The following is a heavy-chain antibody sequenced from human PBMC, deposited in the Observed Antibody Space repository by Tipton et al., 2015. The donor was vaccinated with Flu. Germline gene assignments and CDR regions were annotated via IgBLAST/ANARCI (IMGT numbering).Heavy chain of an antibody. V-gene: IGHV4-59*01. Sequence: LRLSCTVSGGSISSYYWSWIRQPPGKGLEWIGYIYYSGSTNYNPSLKSRVTISVDTSKNQFSLKLSSVTAADTAVYYCARATGGGPVYGGQGTLVTVSS. D-gene: IGHD3-10*01. J-gene: IGHJ4*02. CDR2: IYYSGST. CDR3: ARATGGGPVY. CDR1: GGSISSYY.